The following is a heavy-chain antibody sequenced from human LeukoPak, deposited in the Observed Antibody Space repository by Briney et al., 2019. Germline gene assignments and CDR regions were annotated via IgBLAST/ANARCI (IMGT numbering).Heavy chain of an antibody. J-gene: IGHJ4*02. CDR2: LTWNSVGV. CDR3: ARGGFFPGSGNQYYFDS. D-gene: IGHD3-10*01. CDR1: GFSFDDHA. V-gene: IGHV3-9*01. Sequence: PGGSLRLSCAASGFSFDDHAMHWVRQAPGEGLEWIAGLTWNSVGVGYGASVRGRFSISRDNAKNSLFLQMNSVRPEDTALYYCARGGFFPGSGNQYYFDSWGQGTLVTVSS.